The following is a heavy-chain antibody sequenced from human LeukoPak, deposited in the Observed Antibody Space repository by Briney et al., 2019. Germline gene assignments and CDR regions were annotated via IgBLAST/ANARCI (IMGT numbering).Heavy chain of an antibody. J-gene: IGHJ4*02. CDR3: ARGSGWLDY. CDR2: INHDGSEK. D-gene: IGHD6-19*01. V-gene: IGHV3-7*03. Sequence: GGSMRLSCAASGFSFSTHSLTWVRQAPGKGLQWVATINHDGSEKDYVDSVKGRFTISRDNAENSLYLQLNSLRAEDTAIYYCARGSGWLDYWGQGTLVTVSS. CDR1: GFSFSTHS.